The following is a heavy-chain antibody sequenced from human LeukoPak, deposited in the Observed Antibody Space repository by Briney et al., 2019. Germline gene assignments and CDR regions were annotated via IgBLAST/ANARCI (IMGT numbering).Heavy chain of an antibody. Sequence: GGSLRLSCAASGFTFSSFWIHWVRQVPGKGLVWVPRINSDGFSTSYADSVKGRFTISRDNAKNTLYLQVSSLRAEDTAVYYCARGTSGGYFDYWGQGTLVTVSS. J-gene: IGHJ4*02. CDR3: ARGTSGGYFDY. D-gene: IGHD1-26*01. V-gene: IGHV3-74*01. CDR1: GFTFSSFW. CDR2: INSDGFST.